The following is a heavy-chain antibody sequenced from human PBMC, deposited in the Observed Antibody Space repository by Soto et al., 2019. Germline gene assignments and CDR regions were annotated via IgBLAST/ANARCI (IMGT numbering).Heavy chain of an antibody. Sequence: GRSLSLSCAASGFTFSNNAISWVRQLPEEGLEWVSGISDSGGSTYYADSVEGRVTISRDKSKNRLYLQMNSLRADDTAVYYFVKGNEQSLVNLDYWGQGTQVT. CDR2: ISDSGGST. J-gene: IGHJ4*02. V-gene: IGHV3-23*01. D-gene: IGHD6-19*01. CDR3: VKGNEQSLVNLDY. CDR1: GFTFSNNA.